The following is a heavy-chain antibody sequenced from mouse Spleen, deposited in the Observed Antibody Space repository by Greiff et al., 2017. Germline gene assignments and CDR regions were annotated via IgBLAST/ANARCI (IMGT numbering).Heavy chain of an antibody. J-gene: IGHJ3*01. V-gene: IGHV5-12*02. Sequence: DVMLVESGGGLVQPGGSLKLSCATSGFTFSDYYMYWVRQTPEKRLEWVAYISNGGGSTYYPDTVKGRFTISRDNAKNTLYLQMSRLKSEDTAMYYCARHGNGDPFAYWGQGTLVTVSA. D-gene: IGHD3-3*01. CDR1: GFTFSDYY. CDR3: ARHGNGDPFAY. CDR2: ISNGGGST.